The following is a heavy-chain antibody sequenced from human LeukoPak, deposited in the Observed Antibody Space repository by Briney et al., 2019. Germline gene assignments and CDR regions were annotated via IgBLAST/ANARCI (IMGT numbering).Heavy chain of an antibody. Sequence: PSETLSLTCTVSGGSISSYYWSWIRQPPGKGLEWIGNIYYSGSTNYNPSLKSRVTISVDTSKNQFSLKLSSVTAADTAVYNCARGGQYDFWSGYPNYYYYGMDVWGQGTTVTVSS. CDR2: IYYSGST. V-gene: IGHV4-59*01. J-gene: IGHJ6*02. CDR1: GGSISSYY. CDR3: ARGGQYDFWSGYPNYYYYGMDV. D-gene: IGHD3-3*01.